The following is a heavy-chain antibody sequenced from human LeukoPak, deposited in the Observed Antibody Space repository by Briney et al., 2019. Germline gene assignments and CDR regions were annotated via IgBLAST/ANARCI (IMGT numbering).Heavy chain of an antibody. J-gene: IGHJ4*02. CDR3: ARDGATTGRGSIDY. D-gene: IGHD1-26*01. CDR2: IYYSGST. CDR1: GGSISSSSYY. Sequence: PSETLSLTCTVSGGSISSSSYYWGWIRQAPGKGLEWIGSIYYSGSTYYNPSLKSRVTISVDTSKNQFSLKLSSVTAADTAVYFCARDGATTGRGSIDYWGQGTLVTVSS. V-gene: IGHV4-39*07.